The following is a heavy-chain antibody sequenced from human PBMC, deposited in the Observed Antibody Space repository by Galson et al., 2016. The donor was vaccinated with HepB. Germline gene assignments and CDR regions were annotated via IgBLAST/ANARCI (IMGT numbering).Heavy chain of an antibody. Sequence: SVKVSCKASGGTLNKYAINWVRQAPGQGLEWVGGILPMFGTLNSAQKFQGRVILTADKSTGTAYMELSSLRSEDTAVYYCAAEIAESGTFNFPVDDWGQGTLVTVSS. V-gene: IGHV1-69*06. J-gene: IGHJ4*02. CDR2: ILPMFGTL. CDR3: AAEIAESGTFNFPVDD. D-gene: IGHD6-13*01. CDR1: GGTLNKYA.